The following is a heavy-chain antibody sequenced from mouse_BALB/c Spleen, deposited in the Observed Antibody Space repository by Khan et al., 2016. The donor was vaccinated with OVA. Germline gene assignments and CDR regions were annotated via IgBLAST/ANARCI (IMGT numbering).Heavy chain of an antibody. Sequence: EVQLVESGPGLVKPSQSLSLTCTVTGYSITSNYAWNWIRQFPGNKLEWMGYISYSGSTNYNPSLKSRISITRDTSKNQFFLQLNSVTTEDTATYYCARGNYYVYAMDYWGQGTSITVSS. CDR1: GYSITSNYA. CDR3: ARGNYYVYAMDY. V-gene: IGHV3-2*02. D-gene: IGHD1-1*01. J-gene: IGHJ4*01. CDR2: ISYSGST.